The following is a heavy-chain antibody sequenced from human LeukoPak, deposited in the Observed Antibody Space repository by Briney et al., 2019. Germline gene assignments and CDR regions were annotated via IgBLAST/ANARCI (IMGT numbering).Heavy chain of an antibody. CDR3: ARVESGYYDSFDI. Sequence: SQTLSLTCTVSGGSISSGSYYWSWIRQPAGKGLEWIGRIYTSGSTNYNPSLKSRVTISVDTSKNQSSLKLSSVTAADTAVYYCARVESGYYDSFDIWGQGTMVIVSS. CDR1: GGSISSGSYY. D-gene: IGHD3-22*01. J-gene: IGHJ3*02. V-gene: IGHV4-61*02. CDR2: IYTSGST.